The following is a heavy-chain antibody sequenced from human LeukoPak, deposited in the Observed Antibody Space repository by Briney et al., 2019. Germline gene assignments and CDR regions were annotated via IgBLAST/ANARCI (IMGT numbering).Heavy chain of an antibody. J-gene: IGHJ4*02. D-gene: IGHD5-24*01. CDR3: ARDIFGAYERWLQTEPIIFDY. CDR1: GFTFSDYY. CDR2: ISSSGSTI. V-gene: IGHV3-11*01. Sequence: GGSLRLSCAASGFTFSDYYMSWIRQAPGKGLEWVSYISSSGSTIYYADSVKGRFTISRDNAKNSLYLQMNSLRAEDTAVYYCARDIFGAYERWLQTEPIIFDYWGQGTLVTVSS.